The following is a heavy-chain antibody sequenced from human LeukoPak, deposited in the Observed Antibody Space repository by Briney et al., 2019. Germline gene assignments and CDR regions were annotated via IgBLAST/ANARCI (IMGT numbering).Heavy chain of an antibody. D-gene: IGHD3-10*01. CDR3: ARDQVSYGSGSYYNTNYYYYYMDV. J-gene: IGHJ6*03. CDR1: GGTFSSYA. V-gene: IGHV1-69*06. CDR2: IIPIFGTA. Sequence: SVKVSCKASGGTFSSYAISWVRQAPGQGLEWMGGIIPIFGTANYAQKFQGRVTITADKSTSTAYMELSSLRSEDTAVYYCARDQVSYGSGSYYNTNYYYYYMDVWGKGTTVTVSS.